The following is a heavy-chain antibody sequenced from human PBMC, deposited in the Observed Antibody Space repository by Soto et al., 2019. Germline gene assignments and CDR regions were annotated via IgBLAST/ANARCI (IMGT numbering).Heavy chain of an antibody. CDR3: AAVKEAIFGVALDAFDI. CDR1: GFTFTSSS. V-gene: IGHV1-58*02. J-gene: IGHJ3*02. Sequence: SVKVSCKASGFTFTSSSMRWVRQARGQRLEWIGWIVVGSGNTNYAQKFQERVTITRDMSTSTAYMELSSLRSEDTAVYYCAAVKEAIFGVALDAFDIWGQGTMVTVSS. D-gene: IGHD3-3*01. CDR2: IVVGSGNT.